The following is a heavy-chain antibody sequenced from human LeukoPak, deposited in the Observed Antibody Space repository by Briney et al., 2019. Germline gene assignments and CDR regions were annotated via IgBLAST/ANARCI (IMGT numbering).Heavy chain of an antibody. CDR1: GGSFSGYY. D-gene: IGHD5-18*01. J-gene: IGHJ4*02. Sequence: PSETLSLTCAVYGGSFSGYYWSWIRQPPGKGLEWIGEINHSGSTSYNPSLKSRVTISVDTSKNQFSLKLSSVTAADTAVYYCARRGGYSYGYVRYWGQGTLVTVSS. CDR2: INHSGST. CDR3: ARRGGYSYGYVRY. V-gene: IGHV4-34*01.